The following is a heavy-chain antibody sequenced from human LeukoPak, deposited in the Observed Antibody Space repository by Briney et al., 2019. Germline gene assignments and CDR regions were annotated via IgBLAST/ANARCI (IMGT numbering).Heavy chain of an antibody. CDR2: ISSSSSYI. CDR1: GFTFSSYS. Sequence: GSLRLSCAASGFTFSSYSMNWVRQAPGKGLEWVSSISSSSSYIYYADSVKGRFTISRDNAKNSLYLQMNSLRAEDTAVYYCARDDSSSSRMDVWGQGTTVTVSS. D-gene: IGHD6-13*01. J-gene: IGHJ6*02. V-gene: IGHV3-21*01. CDR3: ARDDSSSSRMDV.